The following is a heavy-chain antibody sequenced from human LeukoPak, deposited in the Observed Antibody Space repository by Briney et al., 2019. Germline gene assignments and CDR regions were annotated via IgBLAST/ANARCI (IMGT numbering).Heavy chain of an antibody. D-gene: IGHD3-3*01. Sequence: GESLKISCKGSGYSFTSYWIGWVRQTPEKGLEWMGIIYPGDSGTRYSPSFQGQVTISADKSISTAYLQWSSLKASDTAMYYCARQHYDFWSGYYTDAFDICGQGTMVTVSS. CDR3: ARQHYDFWSGYYTDAFDI. CDR2: IYPGDSGT. J-gene: IGHJ3*02. V-gene: IGHV5-51*01. CDR1: GYSFTSYW.